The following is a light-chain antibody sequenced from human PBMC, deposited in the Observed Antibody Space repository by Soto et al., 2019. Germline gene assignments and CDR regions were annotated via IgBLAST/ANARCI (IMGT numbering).Light chain of an antibody. CDR2: EGS. V-gene: IGLV2-23*01. CDR3: CSYAGSSTCDWV. J-gene: IGLJ3*02. CDR1: SSDVGSYNL. Sequence: QSALTQPASVSGSPGQSITISCTGTSSDVGSYNLVSWYQQHPGKAPKLMIYEGSKRPSGVSNRFSGSKSGNTASLTVSGVQAEDEADYYCCSYAGSSTCDWVFGGGTQLTVL.